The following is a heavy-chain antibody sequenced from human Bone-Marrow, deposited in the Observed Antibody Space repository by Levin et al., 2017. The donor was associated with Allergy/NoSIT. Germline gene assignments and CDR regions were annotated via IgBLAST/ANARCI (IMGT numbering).Heavy chain of an antibody. Sequence: GGSLRLSCAVSGFTFSDYYMSWIRQAPGKGLEWVSYISSYSDYTNYADSVKGRLTISRDNSKNSLYLQMNSLGAEDTAVYYCASDSGAYYFDYWGQGTLVTVSS. V-gene: IGHV3-11*05. CDR2: ISSYSDYT. CDR3: ASDSGAYYFDY. CDR1: GFTFSDYY. J-gene: IGHJ4*02. D-gene: IGHD1-26*01.